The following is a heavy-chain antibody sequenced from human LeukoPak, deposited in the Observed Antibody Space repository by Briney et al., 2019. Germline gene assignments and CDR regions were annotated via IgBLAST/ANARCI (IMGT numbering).Heavy chain of an antibody. D-gene: IGHD5-24*01. CDR2: IYYSGST. CDR3: AREGRDGYNYAFDI. CDR1: GGSISSYY. J-gene: IGHJ3*02. V-gene: IGHV4-59*01. Sequence: SETLSLTCTVSGGSISSYYWSWIRQPPGKGLEWIGNIYYSGSTNYNPSLKSRVTISVDTSKNQFSLKLSSVTAADTAVYYCAREGRDGYNYAFDIWGQGTMVTVSS.